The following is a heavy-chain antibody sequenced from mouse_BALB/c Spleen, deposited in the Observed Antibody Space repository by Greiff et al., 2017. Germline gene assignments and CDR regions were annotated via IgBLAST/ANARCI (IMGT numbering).Heavy chain of an antibody. D-gene: IGHD2-4*01. V-gene: IGHV14-3*02. J-gene: IGHJ3*01. CDR1: GFNIKDTY. CDR2: IDPANGNT. CDR3: AREGDYDGFAY. Sequence: EVMLVESGAELVKPGASVKLSCTASGFNIKDTYMHWVKQRPEQGLEWIGRIDPANGNTKYDPKFQGKATITADTSSNTAYLQLSSLTSEDTAVYYCAREGDYDGFAYWGQGTLVTVSA.